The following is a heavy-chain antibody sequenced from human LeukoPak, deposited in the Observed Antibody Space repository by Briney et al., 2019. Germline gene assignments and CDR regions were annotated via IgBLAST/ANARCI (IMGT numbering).Heavy chain of an antibody. CDR2: INHSGST. CDR3: ALRNWVFDY. CDR1: GGSFSGYY. D-gene: IGHD1-1*01. V-gene: IGHV4-34*01. Sequence: SETLSLTCAVYGGSFSGYYWSWIRQPPGKGLEWIGEINHSGSTNYNPSLKSRVTISVDTFKNQFSLKLSSVTAADTAVYYCALRNWVFDYWGQGTLVTVSS. J-gene: IGHJ4*02.